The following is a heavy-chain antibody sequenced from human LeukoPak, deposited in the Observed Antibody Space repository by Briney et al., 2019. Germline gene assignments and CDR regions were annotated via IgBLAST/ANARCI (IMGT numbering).Heavy chain of an antibody. CDR2: IYYSGNT. J-gene: IGHJ4*02. Sequence: SSETLSLTCTVSGGSISSSSYYWGWIRQPPGKGLEWIGSIYYSGNTYYNPSLQSRVTISLDTSTNQFSLELTSVTAADTAVYYCARGLSDVYWGQGTLVTVSS. CDR3: ARGLSDVY. V-gene: IGHV4-39*07. CDR1: GGSISSSSYY.